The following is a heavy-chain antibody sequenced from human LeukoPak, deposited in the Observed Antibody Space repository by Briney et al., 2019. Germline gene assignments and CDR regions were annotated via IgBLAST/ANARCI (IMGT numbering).Heavy chain of an antibody. D-gene: IGHD1-26*01. CDR1: GFMFNTYA. Sequence: GGSLRLSCAASGFMFNTYAMHWVRQPPGKGLEWVAVIWYDGSNKYYADSVKGRFTISRDNSKNTLYLQMNSLRAEDTAVYYCAREAGVGATDYWGQGTLVTVSS. V-gene: IGHV3-33*08. CDR3: AREAGVGATDY. J-gene: IGHJ4*02. CDR2: IWYDGSNK.